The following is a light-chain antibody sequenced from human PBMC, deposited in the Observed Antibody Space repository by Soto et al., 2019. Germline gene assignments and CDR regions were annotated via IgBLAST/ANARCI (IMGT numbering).Light chain of an antibody. J-gene: IGLJ1*01. Sequence: SYELTQPPSVSVAPGKTARITCGGNNIGSKSVHWYQQKPGQAPVLVIYYDSDRPSGIPERFSGSNSGNTATLTISRVEAGDDADYDCQVWDSSSDHYVFGTGSKLTVL. V-gene: IGLV3-21*04. CDR2: YDS. CDR3: QVWDSSSDHYV. CDR1: NIGSKS.